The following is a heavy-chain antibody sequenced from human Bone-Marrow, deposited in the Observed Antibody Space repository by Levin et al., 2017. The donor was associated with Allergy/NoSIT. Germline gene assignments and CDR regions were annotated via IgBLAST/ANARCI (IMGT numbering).Heavy chain of an antibody. Sequence: PGGSLRLSCAASGFTFSSYAMHWVRQAPGKGLEWVAVISYDGSNKYYADSVKGRFTISRDNSKNTLYLQMNSLRAEDTAVYYCARDLYWAFVPAAIRGYYYYYYYGMDVWGQGTTVTVSS. J-gene: IGHJ6*02. CDR2: ISYDGSNK. D-gene: IGHD2-2*02. CDR1: GFTFSSYA. V-gene: IGHV3-30*04. CDR3: ARDLYWAFVPAAIRGYYYYYYYGMDV.